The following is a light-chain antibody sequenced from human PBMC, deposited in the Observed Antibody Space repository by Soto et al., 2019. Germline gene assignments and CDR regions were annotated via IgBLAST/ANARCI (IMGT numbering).Light chain of an antibody. CDR3: QQYGSAPTT. CDR2: GAS. Sequence: EIVLTQSPGTLSLSPGERATLSCRASQSVSSSYLAWYQQKPGQAPRLLIYGASSRATGIPDRFSGSGSGTDFTLTISRLEPEDFVVYYCQQYGSAPTTFGQGTTVDIK. J-gene: IGKJ1*01. V-gene: IGKV3-20*01. CDR1: QSVSSSY.